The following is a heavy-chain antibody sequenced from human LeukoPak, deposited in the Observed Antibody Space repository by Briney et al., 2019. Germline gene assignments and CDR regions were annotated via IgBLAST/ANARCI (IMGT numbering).Heavy chain of an antibody. V-gene: IGHV4-31*03. CDR1: GGSISSGGYY. D-gene: IGHD3-22*01. CDR2: IYYSGST. CDR3: ARGDQLVGYYYDSSGYYYGPFDY. J-gene: IGHJ4*02. Sequence: SQTLSLTCTVSGGSISSGGYYWSWIRQHPGKGLEWIGYIYYSGSTYYNPSLKSRVTISVDTSKNQFSLKLSSVTAEDTAVYYCARGDQLVGYYYDSSGYYYGPFDYWGQGTLVTVSS.